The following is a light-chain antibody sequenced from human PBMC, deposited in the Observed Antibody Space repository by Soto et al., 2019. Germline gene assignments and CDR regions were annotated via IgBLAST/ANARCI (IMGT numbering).Light chain of an antibody. Sequence: EIVLTNSPGTLSLSRGEIATLSCRASQSVSNNYLAWYQQEPGQAPRLLIYGASNRATGIPDRFSGSGSGTDFTLTISRVEPEDFALYICQQYDGSPITFGQATRLEIK. J-gene: IGKJ5*01. CDR2: GAS. CDR1: QSVSNNY. V-gene: IGKV3-20*01. CDR3: QQYDGSPIT.